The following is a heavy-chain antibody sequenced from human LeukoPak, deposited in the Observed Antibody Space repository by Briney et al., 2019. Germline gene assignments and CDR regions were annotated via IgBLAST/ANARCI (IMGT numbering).Heavy chain of an antibody. CDR2: IYYSGST. J-gene: IGHJ4*02. CDR3: ASYTAMVTRRFDY. V-gene: IGHV4-59*01. D-gene: IGHD5-18*01. Sequence: SETLSLTCTVSGGSISSYYWSWIRQPPGKGLEWIGYIYYSGSTNYNPSLKSRVTISVDTSKNQFSLKLSSVTAADTAVYYCASYTAMVTRRFDYRGQGTLVTVSS. CDR1: GGSISSYY.